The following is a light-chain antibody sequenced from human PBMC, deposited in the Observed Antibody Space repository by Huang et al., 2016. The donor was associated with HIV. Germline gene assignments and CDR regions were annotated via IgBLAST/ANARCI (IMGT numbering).Light chain of an antibody. V-gene: IGKV1-5*03. CDR2: KAS. CDR3: QQYNHYST. Sequence: DIQMTQSPSTLSASVGDRVTITCRASQRISSWLAWYQQKPGKAPKVLIYKASTLHSGVTSRFSGSGSGTEFTLTISSLQPDDFATYYCQQYNHYSTFGQGTKLEIK. CDR1: QRISSW. J-gene: IGKJ2*01.